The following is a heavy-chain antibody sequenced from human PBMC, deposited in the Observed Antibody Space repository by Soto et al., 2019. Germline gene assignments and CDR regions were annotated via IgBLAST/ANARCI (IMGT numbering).Heavy chain of an antibody. CDR1: GGSINNGGYY. CDR3: ASDLRGGSHGMDV. D-gene: IGHD3-10*01. V-gene: IGHV4-31*03. J-gene: IGHJ6*02. Sequence: QVQLQESGPGLVKPSQTLSLTCTVSGGSINNGGYYWSWIRQHPGKGLEWIGYLFYSGSTYYNPSLKSRVTLSVDTSKNQFPLKLSSVTAADTAVYYCASDLRGGSHGMDVWGQGTTVSVSS. CDR2: LFYSGST.